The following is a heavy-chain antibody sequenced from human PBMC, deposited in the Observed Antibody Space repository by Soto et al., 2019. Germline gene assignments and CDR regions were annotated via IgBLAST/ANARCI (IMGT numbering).Heavy chain of an antibody. Sequence: QTLSLTCAISGDSVSSNSAAWNWIRQSPSRGLEWLGRTYYRSKWYNDYAVSVKSRITINPDTSKNQFSLQLNSVTPEDTAVYYCARGYCGGDCYSDYYFDYWGQGTLVTVSS. CDR3: ARGYCGGDCYSDYYFDY. CDR1: GDSVSSNSAA. J-gene: IGHJ4*02. CDR2: TYYRSKWYN. D-gene: IGHD2-21*01. V-gene: IGHV6-1*01.